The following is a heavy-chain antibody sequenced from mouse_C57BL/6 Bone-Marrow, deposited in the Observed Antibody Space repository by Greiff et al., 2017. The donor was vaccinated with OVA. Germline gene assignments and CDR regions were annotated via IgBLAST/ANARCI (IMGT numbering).Heavy chain of an antibody. CDR2: INPNNGGT. Sequence: EVQLQQSGPELVKPGASVKISCKASGYTFTDYYMNWVKQSPGQSLEWIGDINPNNGGTSYNQKFKGKATLTVDKSSSTAYMELRSLTSEDSAVYYCARKAPGGYYYAMDYWGQGTSVTVSS. J-gene: IGHJ4*01. CDR1: GYTFTDYY. V-gene: IGHV1-26*01. D-gene: IGHD4-1*01. CDR3: ARKAPGGYYYAMDY.